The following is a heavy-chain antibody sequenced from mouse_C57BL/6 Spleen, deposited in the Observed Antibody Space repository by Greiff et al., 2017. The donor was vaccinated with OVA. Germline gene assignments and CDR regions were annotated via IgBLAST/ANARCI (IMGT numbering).Heavy chain of an antibody. Sequence: QVQLQQSGAELVKPGASVKISCKASGYAFSSYWMNWVKQRPGKGLEWIGQIYPGDGDTNYNGKFKGKATLTADKSSSTAYMQLSSLTSEDAAVYFCARRDYDGYFDVWGTGTTVTVSS. D-gene: IGHD2-4*01. CDR3: ARRDYDGYFDV. CDR1: GYAFSSYW. V-gene: IGHV1-80*01. J-gene: IGHJ1*03. CDR2: IYPGDGDT.